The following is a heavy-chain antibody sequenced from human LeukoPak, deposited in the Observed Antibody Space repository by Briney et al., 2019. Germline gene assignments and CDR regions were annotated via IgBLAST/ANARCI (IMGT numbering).Heavy chain of an antibody. V-gene: IGHV4-4*07. J-gene: IGHJ5*02. CDR2: IYTKDST. D-gene: IGHD2-2*01. CDR3: ARADCSSTSCYSFDP. Sequence: RPSETLSLTCTAPGGPISSYYWSWIRQPAAKGLEWIGRIYTKDSTNYNPSLKSRVTKSVDTSKNQFSLEVSSVTAGDTAVYYCARADCSSTSCYSFDPWGQGTLVTVSS. CDR1: GGPISSYY.